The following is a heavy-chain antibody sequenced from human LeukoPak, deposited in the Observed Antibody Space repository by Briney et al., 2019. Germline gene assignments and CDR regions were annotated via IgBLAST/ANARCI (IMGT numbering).Heavy chain of an antibody. V-gene: IGHV3-21*06. Sequence: GGSLRLSFSASGFTFSTYTMNWVRQVPGKGLEWVSSISSSGRHINYADSVKGRFTISRDNAKNSLYLQMDSLRVEDTAIYFCSWLGLAAAGTDYWDQGTLVTVSS. CDR3: SWLGLAAAGTDY. CDR2: ISSSGRHI. J-gene: IGHJ4*02. D-gene: IGHD6-13*01. CDR1: GFTFSTYT.